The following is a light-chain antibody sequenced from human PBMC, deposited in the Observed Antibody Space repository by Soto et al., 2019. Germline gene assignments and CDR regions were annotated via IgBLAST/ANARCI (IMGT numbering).Light chain of an antibody. CDR1: QTVLYHSNNKNY. V-gene: IGKV4-1*01. CDR2: WAS. CDR3: QQYYSTLWT. J-gene: IGKJ1*01. Sequence: IVMTSSPDSLAVSLGERTTINCKSSQTVLYHSNNKNYLAWYHQKPGQPPKLLIYWASTRESGVPDRFSGSGSGTDFTLTISSLQAEDVAVYYCQQYYSTLWTFGQVTKVDI.